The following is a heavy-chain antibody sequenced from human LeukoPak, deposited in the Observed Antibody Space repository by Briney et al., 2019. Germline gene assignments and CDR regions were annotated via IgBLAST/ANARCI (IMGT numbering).Heavy chain of an antibody. D-gene: IGHD3-3*01. CDR2: IYPGDSDT. CDR1: GYSFTSYW. J-gene: IGHJ4*02. Sequence: GESLKISCKGSGYSFTSYWIGWVRQMPGKGLEWMAIIYPGDSDTRYSPSFQGQVTISADKSISTAYLQWSSLKASDTAMYYCARGRSRYYDFWSGYYPFDYWGQGTLVTVSS. CDR3: ARGRSRYYDFWSGYYPFDY. V-gene: IGHV5-51*01.